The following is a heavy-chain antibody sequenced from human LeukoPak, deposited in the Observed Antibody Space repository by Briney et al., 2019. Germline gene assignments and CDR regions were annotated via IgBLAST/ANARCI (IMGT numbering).Heavy chain of an antibody. D-gene: IGHD3-3*01. CDR2: IYTSGST. V-gene: IGHV4-61*02. CDR1: GGSISSSSYY. Sequence: SETLSLTCTVSGGSISSSSYYWSWIRQPAGKGLEWIGRIYTSGSTNYNPSLKSRVTISVDTSKNQFSLKLSSVTAADTAVYYCARVYYDFWSGYYTARYYFDYWGQGTLVTVSS. J-gene: IGHJ4*02. CDR3: ARVYYDFWSGYYTARYYFDY.